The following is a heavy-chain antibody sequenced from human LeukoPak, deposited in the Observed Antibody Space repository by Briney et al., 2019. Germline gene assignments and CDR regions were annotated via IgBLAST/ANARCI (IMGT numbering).Heavy chain of an antibody. D-gene: IGHD1-26*01. V-gene: IGHV4-30-4*01. CDR2: IYYSGST. CDR1: GGSISSGDYY. Sequence: SQTLSLTCTVSGGSISSGDYYWSWIRQPPGKGLEWIGYIYYSGSTYYNPSLKSRVTISVDTSKNQFSLKLSSVTAADTAVYYCARGIVGATHFDYWSQGTLVTVSS. CDR3: ARGIVGATHFDY. J-gene: IGHJ4*02.